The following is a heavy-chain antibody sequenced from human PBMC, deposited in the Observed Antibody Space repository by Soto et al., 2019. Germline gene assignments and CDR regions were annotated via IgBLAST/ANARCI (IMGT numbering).Heavy chain of an antibody. Sequence: QVKLQESGPGLVKPSQTLSLTCTVSNGSISSSGYYWSWIRQHPGQGLEWIGYIYYSGNTYYNPSLKSRVTISVDTSKNQFSLKLGSVTAADTAMYCCAGGSSRSWFDPWGQGTLVTVSS. CDR1: NGSISSSGYY. V-gene: IGHV4-31*03. D-gene: IGHD6-6*01. CDR3: AGGSSRSWFDP. J-gene: IGHJ5*02. CDR2: IYYSGNT.